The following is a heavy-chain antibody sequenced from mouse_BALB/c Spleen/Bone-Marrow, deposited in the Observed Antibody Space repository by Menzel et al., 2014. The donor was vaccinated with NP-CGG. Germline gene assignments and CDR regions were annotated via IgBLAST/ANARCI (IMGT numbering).Heavy chain of an antibody. D-gene: IGHD2-2*01. Sequence: EVKLMESGGGLVQPGESLKLSCESNEYEFPSHDMSWVRKTPEKRLELVAAINSDGGSTYYPDTMERRFIISRDNTKKTLYLQMSSLRSEDTAMYYCARHGVYGYGGSWYFDVWGAGTTVTVSS. CDR2: INSDGGST. CDR3: ARHGVYGYGGSWYFDV. CDR1: EYEFPSHD. J-gene: IGHJ1*01. V-gene: IGHV5-2*03.